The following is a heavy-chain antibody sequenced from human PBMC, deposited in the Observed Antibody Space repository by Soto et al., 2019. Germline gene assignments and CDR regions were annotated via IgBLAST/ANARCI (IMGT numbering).Heavy chain of an antibody. CDR2: ITAYNGKT. CDR1: GYTFSNYG. J-gene: IGHJ4*02. CDR3: ARQHNDLWSDSPDFDY. Sequence: QVQLVQSGGEVKKPGASVKVSCKASGYTFSNYGVSWVRQAPGQGLERLGWITAYNGKTNYAHNFEGRVAMTIDTSTSTAYMELRSLRSDDTAVYYCARQHNDLWSDSPDFDYWGQGTLVTVSA. D-gene: IGHD3-3*01. V-gene: IGHV1-18*04.